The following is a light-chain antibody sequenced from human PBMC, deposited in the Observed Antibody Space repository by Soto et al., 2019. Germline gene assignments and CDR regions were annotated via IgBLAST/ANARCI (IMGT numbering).Light chain of an antibody. CDR2: DVS. CDR1: SSDVVAYNY. V-gene: IGLV2-8*01. CDR3: SSCGGSNEVV. J-gene: IGLJ3*02. Sequence: QSVLTQPPSASGSPGQSVTISCTGTSSDVVAYNYVSWYQQHPGKAPIVMIFDVSKRPSGVPDRFSGSKSGNTASQTVSGLQAEDEADYCCSSCGGSNEVVFGGGTKLTVL.